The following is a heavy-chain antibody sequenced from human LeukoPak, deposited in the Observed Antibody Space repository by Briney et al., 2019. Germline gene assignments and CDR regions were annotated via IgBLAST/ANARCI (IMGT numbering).Heavy chain of an antibody. CDR3: ARGRGGSYENY. V-gene: IGHV4-59*01. D-gene: IGHD1-26*01. CDR1: GGSLSSYY. J-gene: IGHJ4*02. Sequence: SETLSLTCTVSGGSLSSYYWSWIRQPPGKGLEWIGYIYYSGSTNYNPSLKSRVTISVDTSKNQFSLKLSSVTAADTAVYYCARGRGGSYENYWGQGTLVTVSS. CDR2: IYYSGST.